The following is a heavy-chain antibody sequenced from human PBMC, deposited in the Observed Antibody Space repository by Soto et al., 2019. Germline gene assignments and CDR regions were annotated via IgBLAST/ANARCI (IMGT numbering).Heavy chain of an antibody. Sequence: EVQLLESGGGLVQPGGSLRLSCAASGFTFSSYAMSWVRQAPGKGLEWVSAISGSGGTTYYADSVKGRFTFSRDNSMNALCLQMNSLRAEDTAVYYCAKTANGWFSAFDIWGQGTMVTVSS. J-gene: IGHJ3*02. V-gene: IGHV3-23*01. CDR3: AKTANGWFSAFDI. CDR2: ISGSGGTT. CDR1: GFTFSSYA. D-gene: IGHD6-19*01.